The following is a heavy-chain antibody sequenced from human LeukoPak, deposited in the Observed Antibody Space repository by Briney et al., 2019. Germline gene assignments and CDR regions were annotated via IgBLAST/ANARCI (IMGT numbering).Heavy chain of an antibody. J-gene: IGHJ5*02. CDR2: INARGDT. Sequence: TSETLSLTCAVYGLSFNDDHCNSIRHPPRKGLEWIGEINARGDTNFNPSLKSRVPISVDTSKSPFSLRLTSMIAADTAVYYCAGGQVPAARGYNWFDPWGQGTLVTVSS. V-gene: IGHV4-34*01. CDR1: GLSFNDDH. D-gene: IGHD2-2*01. CDR3: AGGQVPAARGYNWFDP.